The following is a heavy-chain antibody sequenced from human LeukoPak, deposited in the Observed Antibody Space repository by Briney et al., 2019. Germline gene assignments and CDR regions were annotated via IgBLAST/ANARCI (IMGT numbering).Heavy chain of an antibody. V-gene: IGHV3-21*04. CDR3: AKDLRGLATIPTFDY. D-gene: IGHD5-24*01. CDR1: GFTFSSYN. J-gene: IGHJ4*02. CDR2: ITSSSSYI. Sequence: PGGSLRLSCAASGFTFSSYNMNWVRQAPGKGLVWVSSITSSSSYIYYADSVKGRFTISRDNSKNTLYLQMNSLRAEDTAVYYCAKDLRGLATIPTFDYWGQGTLVTVSS.